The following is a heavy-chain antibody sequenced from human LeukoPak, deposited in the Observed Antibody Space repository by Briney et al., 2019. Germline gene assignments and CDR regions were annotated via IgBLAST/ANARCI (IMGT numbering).Heavy chain of an antibody. J-gene: IGHJ4*02. V-gene: IGHV4-59*11. CDR1: GGSISRHY. CDR2: IYYSGST. D-gene: IGHD3-22*01. CDR3: ARGPSYYDNRGSSFDY. Sequence: SETLSLTCTVSGGSISRHYWSWIRQPPGKGLEWIGYIYYSGSTSYNPSLKSRVTISVDTSKNQFSLNLRSVTAADTAVYYCARGPSYYDNRGSSFDYWGQGTLVTVSS.